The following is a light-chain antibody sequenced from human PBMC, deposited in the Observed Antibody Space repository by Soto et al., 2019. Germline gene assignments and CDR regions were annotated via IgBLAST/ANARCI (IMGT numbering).Light chain of an antibody. Sequence: QSVLTQPASVSGSPGQSITISCTGTSSDVGGYNYVSWYQQYPGKAPKLMIYDVSNRPSGIPNRFSGSKSGNTASLTISGLQAEDEADYYCSSYTSSSTLYVFGTGTKVTVL. CDR1: SSDVGGYNY. CDR3: SSYTSSSTLYV. V-gene: IGLV2-14*01. CDR2: DVS. J-gene: IGLJ1*01.